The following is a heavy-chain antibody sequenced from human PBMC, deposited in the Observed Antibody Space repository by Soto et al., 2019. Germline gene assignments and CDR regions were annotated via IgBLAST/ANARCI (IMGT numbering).Heavy chain of an antibody. V-gene: IGHV3-9*01. J-gene: IGHJ6*02. Sequence: EVQLVESGGGLVQPGGSQRLSCAASGFTFDDYAMHWVRQAPGKGLEWVSGISWNSGRIAYAGSVKGRFTISRDNAKNSHYLQIISPRAEDTALYYCAKNKATGTALTYYCMGVWGQGTTVTVSS. CDR1: GFTFDDYA. D-gene: IGHD1-1*01. CDR2: ISWNSGRI. CDR3: AKNKATGTALTYYCMGV.